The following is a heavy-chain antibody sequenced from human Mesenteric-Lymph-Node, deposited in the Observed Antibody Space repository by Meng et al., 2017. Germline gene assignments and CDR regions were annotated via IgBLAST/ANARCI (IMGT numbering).Heavy chain of an antibody. CDR2: ISSDGSSK. J-gene: IGHJ5*01. V-gene: IGHV3-30*06. Sequence: QMQLVESGGGVVQPGRSLRLSCAASGLIFSRSGMHWVRQAPGKGLEWVAFISSDGSSKYYTDSVKGRFTISRDNSKNTVSLQMDSLRVEDTAVYYCARDKGVTCLDTWGQGTLVTVSS. CDR1: GLIFSRSG. CDR3: ARDKGVTCLDT. D-gene: IGHD3-10*01.